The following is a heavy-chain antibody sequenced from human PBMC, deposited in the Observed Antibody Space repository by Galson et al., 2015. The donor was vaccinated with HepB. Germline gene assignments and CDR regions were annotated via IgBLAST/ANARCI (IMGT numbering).Heavy chain of an antibody. J-gene: IGHJ4*02. Sequence: SLRLSCAASGFTFSNFGMHWVRQAPGKGLEWVAVIWYDGNIKYYADSVKGRFTISRDNSKNTLYLQMNSLRVGDTAVYYCARDDAPSLDYPYIVSSVDQWSPDYWGQGTLVTVSS. CDR2: IWYDGNIK. V-gene: IGHV3-33*01. D-gene: IGHD4/OR15-4a*01. CDR1: GFTFSNFG. CDR3: ARDDAPSLDYPYIVSSVDQWSPDY.